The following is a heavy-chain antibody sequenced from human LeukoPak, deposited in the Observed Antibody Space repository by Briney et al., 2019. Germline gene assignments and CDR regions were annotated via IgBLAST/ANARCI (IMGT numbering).Heavy chain of an antibody. J-gene: IGHJ4*02. Sequence: GASLRRSCAASGFIFSNYAMSWVRQAPGKGLEWASAIGRGSSTYYADSVKGRFTISRDNSKNTLYLQLNRLRAEDTAVYYCAKWGDYDILTGYYDSDYWGQGTLVTVSS. D-gene: IGHD3-9*01. CDR3: AKWGDYDILTGYYDSDY. V-gene: IGHV3-23*01. CDR1: GFIFSNYA. CDR2: IGRGSST.